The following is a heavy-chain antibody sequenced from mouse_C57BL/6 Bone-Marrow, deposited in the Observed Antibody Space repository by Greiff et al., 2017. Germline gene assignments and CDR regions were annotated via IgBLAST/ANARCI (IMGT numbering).Heavy chain of an antibody. V-gene: IGHV1-78*01. Sequence: VQLHQSDAELVKPGASVKISCKVSGYTFTDPTLHWMKQRPEQGLEWIGYIYPRAGSTKYNEKFKGKATLTADKSSRTAYMQLTSRTSEAAAVYFWARMEYYGSSYGFAYWGQGTLVTVAA. J-gene: IGHJ3*01. D-gene: IGHD1-1*01. CDR2: IYPRAGST. CDR1: GYTFTDPT. CDR3: ARMEYYGSSYGFAY.